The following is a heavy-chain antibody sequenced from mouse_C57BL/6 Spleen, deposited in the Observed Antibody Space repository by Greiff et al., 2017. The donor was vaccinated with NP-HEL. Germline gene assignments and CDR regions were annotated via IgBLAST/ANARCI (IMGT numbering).Heavy chain of an antibody. CDR1: GYTFTSYG. V-gene: IGHV1-81*01. J-gene: IGHJ3*01. Sequence: QVQLQQSGAELARPGASVKLSCKASGYTFTSYGISWVKQRTGQGLEWIGEIYPRSGNTYYNEKFKGKATLTADKSSSTAYMELRSLTSEDSAVYFCARREYWGQGTLVTVSA. CDR2: IYPRSGNT. CDR3: ARREY.